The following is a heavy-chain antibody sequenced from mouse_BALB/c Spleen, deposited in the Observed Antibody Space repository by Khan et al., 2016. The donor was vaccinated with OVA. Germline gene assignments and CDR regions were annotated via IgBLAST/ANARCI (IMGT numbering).Heavy chain of an antibody. V-gene: IGHV3-2*02. CDR1: GYSITSDYA. Sequence: EVKLLESGPGLVKPSQSLSLICTVTGYSITSDYAWNWIRQFPGNKLEWMGFISYSGNTKYNPSLKSRISITRDTSKNQFFLQLNSVTTEDTATYYGARVYGGDFDYWGHGTTLTVSS. CDR3: ARVYGGDFDY. D-gene: IGHD1-1*01. J-gene: IGHJ2*01. CDR2: ISYSGNT.